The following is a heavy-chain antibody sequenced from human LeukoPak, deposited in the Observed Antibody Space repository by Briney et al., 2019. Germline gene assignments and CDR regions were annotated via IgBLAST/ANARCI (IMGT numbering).Heavy chain of an antibody. CDR2: INHSGST. J-gene: IGHJ4*02. D-gene: IGHD6-19*01. CDR3: ARARGAVAIDY. Sequence: PSETLSLTCAVYGGSFSGYCWSWIRQPPGKGLEWIGEINHSGSTNYNPSLKSRVTISVDTSKNQFSLKLSSVTAADTAVYYCARARGAVAIDYWGQGTLVTVSS. CDR1: GGSFSGYC. V-gene: IGHV4-34*01.